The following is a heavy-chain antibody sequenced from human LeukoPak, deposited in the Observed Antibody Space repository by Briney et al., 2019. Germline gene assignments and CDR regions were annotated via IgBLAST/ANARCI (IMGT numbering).Heavy chain of an antibody. CDR2: IHPNSGDT. J-gene: IGHJ4*02. CDR1: GYTFTGYY. CDR3: ARVNSPDDYDSSGYYYFDY. D-gene: IGHD3-22*01. V-gene: IGHV1-2*02. Sequence: GASVTVSCKASGYTFTGYYIYWVRQAPGQGLEWMGWIHPNSGDTNYAQKFQGRVTMTRDTSISTAYMELSRLRSDDTAVYYCARVNSPDDYDSSGYYYFDYWGQGTPVSVSS.